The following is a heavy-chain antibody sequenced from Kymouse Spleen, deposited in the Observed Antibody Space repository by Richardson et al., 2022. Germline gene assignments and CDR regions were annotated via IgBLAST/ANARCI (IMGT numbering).Heavy chain of an antibody. CDR2: INHSGST. V-gene: IGHV4-34*01. J-gene: IGHJ3*02. D-gene: IGHD5-18,IGHD5-18*01. CDR1: GGSFSGYY. Sequence: QVQLQQWGAGLLKPSETLSLTCAVYGGSFSGYYWSWIRQPPGKGLEWIGEINHSGSTNYNPSLKSRVTISVDTSKNQFSLKLSSVTAADTAVYYCARETAMVDAFDIWGQGTMVTVSS. CDR3: ARETAMVDAFDI.